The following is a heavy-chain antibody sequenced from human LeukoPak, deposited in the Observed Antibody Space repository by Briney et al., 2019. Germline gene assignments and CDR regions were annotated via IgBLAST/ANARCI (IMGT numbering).Heavy chain of an antibody. CDR3: ARLIDYYGSSGYSYYFDY. D-gene: IGHD3-22*01. CDR2: IYYSGST. CDR1: GGSISSSSYY. J-gene: IGHJ4*02. Sequence: SETLSLTCTVSGGSISSSSYYWGWIRQPPGKGLEWIGSIYYSGSTYYNPSLKSRVTISVDTSKNQFSLKLSSVTAADTAVYYCARLIDYYGSSGYSYYFDYWGQGTLVTVSS. V-gene: IGHV4-39*01.